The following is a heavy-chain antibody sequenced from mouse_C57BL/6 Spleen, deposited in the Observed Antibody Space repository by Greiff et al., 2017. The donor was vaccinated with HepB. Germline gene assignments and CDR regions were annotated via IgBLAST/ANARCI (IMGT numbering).Heavy chain of an antibody. Sequence: QVQLQQSGAELARPGASVKLSCKASGYTFTSYGISWVKQRTGQGLEWIGEIYPRSGNTYYNEKFKGKATLTADKSSSTAYMELRSLTSEDSAVYFCNYYGSSSWYFDVWGTGTTVTVSS. CDR2: IYPRSGNT. V-gene: IGHV1-81*01. CDR3: NYYGSSSWYFDV. J-gene: IGHJ1*03. D-gene: IGHD1-1*01. CDR1: GYTFTSYG.